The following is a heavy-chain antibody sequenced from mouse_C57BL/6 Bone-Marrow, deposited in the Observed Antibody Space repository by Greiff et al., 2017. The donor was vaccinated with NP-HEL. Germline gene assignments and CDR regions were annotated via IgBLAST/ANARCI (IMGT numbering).Heavy chain of an antibody. Sequence: VKLQESDAELVKPGASVKISCKVSGYTFTDHTIHWMKQRPEQGLEWIGYIYPRDGSTKYNEKFKGKATLTADKSSSTAYMQLNSLTSEDSAVDFCARQLGDYAMDYWGQGTPVTVSA. D-gene: IGHD3-3*01. CDR2: IYPRDGST. CDR1: GYTFTDHT. CDR3: ARQLGDYAMDY. J-gene: IGHJ4*01. V-gene: IGHV1-78*01.